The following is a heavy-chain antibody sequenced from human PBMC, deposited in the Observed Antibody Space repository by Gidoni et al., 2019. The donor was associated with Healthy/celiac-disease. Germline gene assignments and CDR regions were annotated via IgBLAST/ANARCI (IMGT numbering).Heavy chain of an antibody. D-gene: IGHD2-15*01. CDR1: GGTFSSYA. CDR2: IIPIFGTA. Sequence: QVQLVQSGAEVKKPGSSVQVSCKASGGTFSSYAISWVRQAPGQGLEWMGGIIPIFGTANYAQKFQGRVTITADESTSTAYMELSSLRSEDTAVYYCARGCSGGSCTAAEYNWFDPWGQGTLVTVSS. CDR3: ARGCSGGSCTAAEYNWFDP. J-gene: IGHJ5*02. V-gene: IGHV1-69*01.